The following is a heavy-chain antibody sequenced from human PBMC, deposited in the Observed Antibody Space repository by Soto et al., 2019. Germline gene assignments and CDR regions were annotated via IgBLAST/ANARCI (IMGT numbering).Heavy chain of an antibody. CDR2: IYSGGST. CDR1: GFTVSSNY. V-gene: IGHV3-66*01. D-gene: IGHD2-15*01. J-gene: IGHJ6*02. CDR3: ARDRKVAYSYYYGMDV. Sequence: PGGSLRLSCAASGFTVSSNYMSWVRQAPGKGLEWVSVIYSGGSTYYADSVKGRFTISRDNSKNTLYLQMNSLRAEDTAVYYCARDRKVAYSYYYGMDVWGQGTMVTVSS.